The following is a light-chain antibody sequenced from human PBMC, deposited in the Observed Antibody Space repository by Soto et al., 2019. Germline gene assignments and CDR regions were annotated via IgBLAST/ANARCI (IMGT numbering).Light chain of an antibody. CDR1: QSVSRDY. Sequence: EIVLTQSPDTLSLSPGGRATLSCRASQSVSRDYLGWYQQTPGQAPRLLIFGASSRATGIPDRFTGSGSGTDFTLTISRLEPDDSAVYYCQQYGSSPITFGQGTRLEI. CDR2: GAS. J-gene: IGKJ5*01. CDR3: QQYGSSPIT. V-gene: IGKV3-20*01.